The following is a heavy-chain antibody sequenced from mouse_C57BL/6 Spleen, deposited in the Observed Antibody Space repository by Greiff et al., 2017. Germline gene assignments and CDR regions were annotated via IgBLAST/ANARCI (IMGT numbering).Heavy chain of an antibody. J-gene: IGHJ4*01. Sequence: EVKLMESGGGLVKPGGSLKLSCAASGFTFSSYAMSWVRQTPEKRLEGVATISDGGSYTYYPDNVKGRFTISRDNAKNNLYLQMSHLKSEDTAMYYCARDDYDYVGPMDYWGQGTSVTVSS. CDR2: ISDGGSYT. CDR1: GFTFSSYA. V-gene: IGHV5-4*01. D-gene: IGHD2-4*01. CDR3: ARDDYDYVGPMDY.